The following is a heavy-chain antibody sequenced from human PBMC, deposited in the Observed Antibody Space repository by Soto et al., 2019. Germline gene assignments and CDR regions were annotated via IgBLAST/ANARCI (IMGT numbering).Heavy chain of an antibody. CDR3: ARGGALGSSSCFDY. D-gene: IGHD6-13*01. CDR2: LNHSGST. V-gene: IGHV4-34*01. J-gene: IGHJ4*02. Sequence: QVQLQQWGAGLLKPSETLSLTCAVSGGSFSGHYWSWIRQPPGKGLERIGELNHSGSTNYNPSLKRRVTISVDTSKNQFSLKLGSVTAADTAVYFCARGGALGSSSCFDYWGQGTLVTVSS. CDR1: GGSFSGHY.